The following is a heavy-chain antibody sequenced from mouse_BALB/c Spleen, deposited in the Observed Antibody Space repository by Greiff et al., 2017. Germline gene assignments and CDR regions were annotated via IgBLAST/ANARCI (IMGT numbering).Heavy chain of an antibody. J-gene: IGHJ4*01. CDR1: GFTFSDYY. CDR2: ISDGGSYT. D-gene: IGHD3-3*01. Sequence: DVKLVESGGGLVKPGGSLKLSCAASGFTFSDYYMYWVRQTPEKRLEWVATISDGGSYTYYPDSVKGRFTISRDNAKNNLYLQMSSLKSEDTAMYYCARGGLGDAMDYWGQGTSVTVSS. V-gene: IGHV5-4*02. CDR3: ARGGLGDAMDY.